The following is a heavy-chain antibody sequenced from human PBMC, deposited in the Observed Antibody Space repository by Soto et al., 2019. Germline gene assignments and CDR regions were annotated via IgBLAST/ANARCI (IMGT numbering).Heavy chain of an antibody. CDR3: AAPQQLGRYDAFDI. Sequence: QVQLVQSGAEVKKPGSSVKVSCKASGGTFSSYAISWVRQAPGQGLEWMGAIIPIFGTANYAQKFQGRVTITADESTSTAYMELSSLRSEDTAVYYCAAPQQLGRYDAFDIWGQGTMVTVSS. CDR2: IIPIFGTA. D-gene: IGHD6-13*01. CDR1: GGTFSSYA. V-gene: IGHV1-69*12. J-gene: IGHJ3*02.